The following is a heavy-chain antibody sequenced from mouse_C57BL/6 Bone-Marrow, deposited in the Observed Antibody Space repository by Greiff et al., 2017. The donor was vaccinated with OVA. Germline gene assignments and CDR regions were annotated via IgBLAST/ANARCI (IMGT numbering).Heavy chain of an antibody. CDR2: IDPSDSYT. CDR1: GYTFTSYW. J-gene: IGHJ4*01. CDR3: AIYYYGSSPLYAMDY. D-gene: IGHD1-1*01. V-gene: IGHV1-69*01. Sequence: QVQLQQSGAELVKPGASVKLSCKASGYTFTSYWMHWVKQRPGRGLEWIGEIDPSDSYTNYNQKFKGKSTLTVYKSSSTAYMQLSSLTSEDSAVYYCAIYYYGSSPLYAMDYWGQGTSVTVSS.